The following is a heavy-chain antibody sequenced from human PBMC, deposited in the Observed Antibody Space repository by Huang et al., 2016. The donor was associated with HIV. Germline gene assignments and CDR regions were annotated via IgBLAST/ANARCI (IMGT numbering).Heavy chain of an antibody. Sequence: QVQLVASGGGVVQPGGSLRLSCAASGFTFSRDGMHCVRQAPGKGLEWLEFIRDDGRNKDYADSVRGRFTISRDNSKNTLYLQMNSLRAEDTAVYYCAKGSMANAFDIWGQGTMVTVSS. J-gene: IGHJ3*02. CDR1: GFTFSRDG. CDR3: AKGSMANAFDI. V-gene: IGHV3-30*02. D-gene: IGHD3-10*01. CDR2: IRDDGRNK.